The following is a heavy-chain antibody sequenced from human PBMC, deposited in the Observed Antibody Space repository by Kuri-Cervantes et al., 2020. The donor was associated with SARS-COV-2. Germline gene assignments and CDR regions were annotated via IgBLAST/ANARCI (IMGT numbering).Heavy chain of an antibody. V-gene: IGHV3-30*02. CDR3: AKDTDYTHDY. D-gene: IGHD4-11*01. J-gene: IGHJ4*02. CDR1: GFTFSAHD. CDR2: IRYDESNK. Sequence: GESLKISCAASGFTFSAHDMHWVRQAPGKGLEWVAFIRYDESNKYYADSVEDRFTISRDNSKGTLFLRMNSLRAEDTAVYYCAKDTDYTHDYWGQGTLVTVSS.